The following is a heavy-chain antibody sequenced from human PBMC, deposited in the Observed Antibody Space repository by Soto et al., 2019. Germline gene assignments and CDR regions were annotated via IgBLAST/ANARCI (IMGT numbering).Heavy chain of an antibody. CDR3: ARDRYYDSSGSFDY. V-gene: IGHV1-2*02. J-gene: IGHJ4*02. CDR2: INPNSGGT. CDR1: GYTFTGYY. Sequence: ASVKVSCKASGYTFTGYYMHWVRQAPGQGLEWMGWINPNSGGTNYAQKFQGRVTMTRDTSISTAYMELSRLRSDDTAVYYCARDRYYDSSGSFDYWGQGTLVTV. D-gene: IGHD3-22*01.